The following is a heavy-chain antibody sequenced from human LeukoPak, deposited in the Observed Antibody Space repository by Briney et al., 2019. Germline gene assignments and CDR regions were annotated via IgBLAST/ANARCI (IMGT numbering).Heavy chain of an antibody. V-gene: IGHV3-53*01. CDR1: GFTVSSNY. D-gene: IGHD6-13*01. CDR3: ARGSYSSSWYGALGYYYYYMDV. Sequence: GGSLRLSCAASGFTVSSNYMSWVRQAPGKGLEWVSVIYSGGSTYYADSVKGRFTISRDNSKNTLYLQMNSLRAEDTAVYYCARGSYSSSWYGALGYYYYYMDVWGKGTTVTVSS. J-gene: IGHJ6*03. CDR2: IYSGGST.